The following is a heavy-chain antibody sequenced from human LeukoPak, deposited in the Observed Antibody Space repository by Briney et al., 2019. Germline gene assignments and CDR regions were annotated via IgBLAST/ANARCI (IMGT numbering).Heavy chain of an antibody. D-gene: IGHD1-7*01. CDR1: GYTFTSYA. CDR3: ARDADWNYESWFDP. Sequence: ASVKVSCKASGYTFTSYAMNWVRQAPGQGLEWMGWINTNTGNPTYAQGSTGRFVFSLDTSVSTAYLQISSLKAEDTAVYYCARDADWNYESWFDPWGQGTLVTVSS. J-gene: IGHJ5*02. CDR2: INTNTGNP. V-gene: IGHV7-4-1*02.